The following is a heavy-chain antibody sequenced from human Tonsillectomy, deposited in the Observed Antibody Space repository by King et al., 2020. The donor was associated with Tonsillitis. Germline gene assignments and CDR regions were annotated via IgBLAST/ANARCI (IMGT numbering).Heavy chain of an antibody. J-gene: IGHJ6*03. D-gene: IGHD6-19*01. Sequence: VQLVESGAEVKKPGESLKISCKGSGYSFTSYWIGWVRQMPGKGLEWMGIIYPGDSDTRYSPSFQGQVTISADKSISTAYLQWSSLKASDTAMYYCARRSSSCWRGGYYYYYMDVWGKGTTVTVSS. V-gene: IGHV5-51*01. CDR2: IYPGDSDT. CDR1: GYSFTSYW. CDR3: ARRSSSCWRGGYYYYYMDV.